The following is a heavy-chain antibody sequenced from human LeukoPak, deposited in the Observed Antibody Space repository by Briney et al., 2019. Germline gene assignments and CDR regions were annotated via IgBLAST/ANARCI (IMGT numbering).Heavy chain of an antibody. J-gene: IGHJ5*02. CDR1: GFTFSSYA. CDR3: AKGGWEDSNWFDA. CDR2: ISGSGGST. V-gene: IGHV3-23*01. D-gene: IGHD1-26*01. Sequence: GGSLRLSCAASGFTFSSYAMSWVRQAPGKGLEWVSAISGSGGSTYYADSVKGRCTISRDNSKNTLYLQMNSLRAGDTAVYYCAKGGWEDSNWFDAWGEGTLVTVSS.